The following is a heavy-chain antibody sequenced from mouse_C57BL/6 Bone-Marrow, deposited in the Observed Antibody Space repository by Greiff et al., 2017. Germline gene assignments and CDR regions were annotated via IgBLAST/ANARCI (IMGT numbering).Heavy chain of an antibody. J-gene: IGHJ2*01. V-gene: IGHV1-47*01. D-gene: IGHD1-1*01. CDR3: ARGSNNGGYYFDY. CDR1: GYTFPTYP. CDR2: FLPYNDDT. Sequence: VRLMASGAELVKLGASVKMSSKASGYTFPTYPIVWLKRNHGKTLEWIGNFLPYNDDTKYNEKFNGKATLTVEKSSCTVYLELSRLTSYDSAVDYWARGSNNGGYYFDYWGQGTTLTVSS.